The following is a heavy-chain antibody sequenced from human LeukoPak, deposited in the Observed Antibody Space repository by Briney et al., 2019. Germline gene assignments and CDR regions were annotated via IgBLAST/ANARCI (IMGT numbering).Heavy chain of an antibody. Sequence: GGSLRLSCAASGFTFDDYGMSWVRQAPGKGLEWVSYISSGYPTIYYADSVKGRFTIFRDNAKNSLDLQMNSLRAEDTAVYYCARQRSGSYYRAFDYWGQGTLVTVSS. CDR2: ISSGYPTI. CDR3: ARQRSGSYYRAFDY. D-gene: IGHD3-10*01. CDR1: GFTFDDYG. J-gene: IGHJ4*02. V-gene: IGHV3-48*04.